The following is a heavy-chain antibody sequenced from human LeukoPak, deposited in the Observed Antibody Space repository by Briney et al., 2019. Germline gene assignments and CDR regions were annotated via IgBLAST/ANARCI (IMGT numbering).Heavy chain of an antibody. D-gene: IGHD3-16*01. CDR2: INPSGGST. CDR3: ARDQDYDYVRGSYSWKRYYYMDV. CDR1: GYTFTRYY. Sequence: ASVKVSCKASGYTFTRYYMHWVRQAPGQGLEWMGIINPSGGSTSYAQKFQGRVTMTRDMSTSTVYMELSSLRSEDTAVYYCARDQDYDYVRGSYSWKRYYYMDVWGKGTTVTISS. J-gene: IGHJ6*03. V-gene: IGHV1-46*01.